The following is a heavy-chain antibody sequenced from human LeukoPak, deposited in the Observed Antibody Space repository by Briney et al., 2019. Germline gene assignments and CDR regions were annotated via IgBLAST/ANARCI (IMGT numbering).Heavy chain of an antibody. CDR2: IWYDGGNK. V-gene: IGHV3-33*08. J-gene: IGHJ4*02. CDR3: ARDSGVGGVIINRKPLDY. CDR1: GFTFSSYG. D-gene: IGHD3-10*01. Sequence: GGSLRLSCAASGFTFSSYGMHWVRQAPGKGLEWVAVIWYDGGNKYYADSVKGRFTISRDNSKNTLYLQMNSLRAEDTAVYYCARDSGVGGVIINRKPLDYWGQGTLVTVSS.